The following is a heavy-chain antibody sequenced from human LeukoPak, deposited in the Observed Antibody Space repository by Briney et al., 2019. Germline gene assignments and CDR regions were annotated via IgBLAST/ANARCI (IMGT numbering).Heavy chain of an antibody. CDR2: ISYDGSNK. CDR1: GFTFSSYA. J-gene: IGHJ4*02. CDR3: ARDRDYYDSSGYFFPLDY. Sequence: PGGSLRLSCAASGFTFSSYAMHWVRQAPGKGLEWVALISYDGSNKYYADSVKGRFTISRDKSKNTLYLQMNTLTSEDTAVYYCARDRDYYDSSGYFFPLDYWGQGTLVSVSS. D-gene: IGHD3-22*01. V-gene: IGHV3-30*01.